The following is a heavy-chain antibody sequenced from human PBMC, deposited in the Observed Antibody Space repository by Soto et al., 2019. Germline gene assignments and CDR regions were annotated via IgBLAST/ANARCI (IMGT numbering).Heavy chain of an antibody. Sequence: GGSLRLSCAASGFTFSSYAMSWVRQAPGKGLEWVSAISGSGGSTYYADSVKGRFTISRDNSKNTLYLQMNSLRAEDTAVYYCAKGKFGGFGEFPLLDVWGQGTTVTVSS. CDR3: AKGKFGGFGEFPLLDV. J-gene: IGHJ6*02. V-gene: IGHV3-23*01. D-gene: IGHD3-10*01. CDR2: ISGSGGST. CDR1: GFTFSSYA.